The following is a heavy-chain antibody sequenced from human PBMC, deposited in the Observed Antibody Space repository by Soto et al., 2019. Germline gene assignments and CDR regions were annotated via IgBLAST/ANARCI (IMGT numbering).Heavy chain of an antibody. D-gene: IGHD4-17*01. J-gene: IGHJ4*02. CDR2: IKSDGSTT. Sequence: GGSLRLSCAASGFTFSNKWIHWVRQAPGKGLVWVSGIKSDGSTTTYADSVKGRFTISRDNAKNTLYLQMNSLRAEDTAVYYCASAAAFNYGGISGFDFWGQGTLATVSS. CDR1: GFTFSNKW. CDR3: ASAAAFNYGGISGFDF. V-gene: IGHV3-74*03.